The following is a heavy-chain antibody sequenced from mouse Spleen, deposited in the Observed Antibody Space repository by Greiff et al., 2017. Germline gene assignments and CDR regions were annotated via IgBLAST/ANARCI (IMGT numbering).Heavy chain of an antibody. Sequence: VQVVESGPGLVQPSQSLSITCTVSGFSLTSYGVHWVRQSPGKGLEWLGVIWSGGSTDYNAAFISRLSISKDNSKSQVFFKMNSLQANDTAIYYCARNKYGNYGVFAYWGQGTLVTVSA. CDR2: IWSGGST. V-gene: IGHV2-2*02. J-gene: IGHJ3*01. CDR3: ARNKYGNYGVFAY. CDR1: GFSLTSYG. D-gene: IGHD2-10*02.